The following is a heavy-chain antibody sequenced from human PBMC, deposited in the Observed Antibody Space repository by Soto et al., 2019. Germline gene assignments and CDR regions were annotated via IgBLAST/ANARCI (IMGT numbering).Heavy chain of an antibody. D-gene: IGHD4-17*01. CDR1: GFSLTTYDMG. CDR3: AHAGDYDLLTFDH. V-gene: IGHV2-5*02. CDR2: IYWDDDK. J-gene: IGHJ4*02. Sequence: QITLKESGPTPVRPAQTLTLTCAFSGFSLTTYDMGVAWIRQPPGKALEWLALIYWDDDKRYSPSLKDRLAISKDTPRNQVVLTITNMDPGDTATYFCAHAGDYDLLTFDHWGPGTLVTVSS.